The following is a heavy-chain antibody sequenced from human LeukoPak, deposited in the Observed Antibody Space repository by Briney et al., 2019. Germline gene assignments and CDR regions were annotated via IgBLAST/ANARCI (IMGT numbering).Heavy chain of an antibody. CDR3: ARAEYVWWLRNSLYYFDY. CDR2: INHSGST. CDR1: GGSFSGYY. D-gene: IGHD5-12*01. V-gene: IGHV4-34*01. Sequence: PSETLSLTCAVYGGSFSGYYWSWIRQPPGKGLEWIGEINHSGSTNYNPSLKSRVTISVDTSKNQFSLKLSSVTAADTAVYYCARAEYVWWLRNSLYYFDYWGQGTLVTVSS. J-gene: IGHJ4*02.